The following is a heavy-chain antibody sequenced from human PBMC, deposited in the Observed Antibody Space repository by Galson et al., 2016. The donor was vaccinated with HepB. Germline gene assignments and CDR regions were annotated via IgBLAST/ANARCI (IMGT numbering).Heavy chain of an antibody. J-gene: IGHJ4*02. D-gene: IGHD3-16*01. CDR2: IKQDESLK. Sequence: SLRLACAASGFTFSTYYMIWVRQAPGKGLEWVANIKQDESLKSYVDSVKGRFTISRDNAKNSLYLQMNSMRAEDTAAYYCERGGLYDDQIMDFWGQGTLVTVSS. CDR3: ERGGLYDDQIMDF. CDR1: GFTFSTYY. V-gene: IGHV3-7*03.